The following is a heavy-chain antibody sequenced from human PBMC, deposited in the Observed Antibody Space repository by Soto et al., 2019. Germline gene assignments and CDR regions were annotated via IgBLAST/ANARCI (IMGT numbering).Heavy chain of an antibody. J-gene: IGHJ3*01. CDR3: GRWCSIVEGGGDLDV. CDR2: LSAYNGDT. Sequence: QVQLVQSGAEVKKPGASVRVSCKTSGYTFINYGITWVRQAPGQGLEWMGWLSAYNGDTSSSEKLQDRFTMTTATSTHTVYMDVRTVTSDATGVYYCGRWCSIVEGGGDLDVWGQGTVVTVSS. D-gene: IGHD2-21*01. V-gene: IGHV1-18*01. CDR1: GYTFINYG.